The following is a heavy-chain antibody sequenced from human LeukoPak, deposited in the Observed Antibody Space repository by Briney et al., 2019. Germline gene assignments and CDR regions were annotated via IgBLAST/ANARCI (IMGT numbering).Heavy chain of an antibody. V-gene: IGHV4-59*01. CDR1: GGSISSYY. CDR2: NYYSGST. J-gene: IGHJ4*02. D-gene: IGHD6-19*01. CDR3: ARASIAVAGTFDGYFDY. Sequence: SETLSLTCTVSGGSISSYYWSWIRQPPGKGLEWIGHNYYSGSTNYNPSLKSRVTISVDTSKNQFSLKLSSVTAADTAVYYCARASIAVAGTFDGYFDYWGQGTLVTVSS.